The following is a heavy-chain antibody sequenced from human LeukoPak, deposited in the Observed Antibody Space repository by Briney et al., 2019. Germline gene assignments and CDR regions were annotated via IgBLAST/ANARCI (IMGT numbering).Heavy chain of an antibody. CDR2: IYAVDTI. J-gene: IGHJ4*02. D-gene: IGHD6-19*01. CDR1: GFSVRNNY. CDR3: ARPAAVGHFDY. V-gene: IGHV3-66*04. Sequence: GGSLRLSCVVSGFSVRNNYVSGVRQAPGKGLEWVSVIYAVDTIHYADSVKGSFTISRDNSKNTLYLQMNSLRAEDTAVYYCARPAAVGHFDYWGQGTLVTVSS.